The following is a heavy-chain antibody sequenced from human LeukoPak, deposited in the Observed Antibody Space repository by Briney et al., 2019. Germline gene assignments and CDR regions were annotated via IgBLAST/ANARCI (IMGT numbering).Heavy chain of an antibody. CDR3: ARGPSIAARYDAFDI. Sequence: GGSLRLSCAASEFTFASYELNWVRQAPGKGLEWVSYISSSGNTISYADSVKGRFTISRDNAKNSLYLQVISLRAEDTAVYYCARGPSIAARYDAFDIWGQGTMVTVSS. CDR1: EFTFASYE. D-gene: IGHD6-6*01. V-gene: IGHV3-48*03. J-gene: IGHJ3*02. CDR2: ISSSGNTI.